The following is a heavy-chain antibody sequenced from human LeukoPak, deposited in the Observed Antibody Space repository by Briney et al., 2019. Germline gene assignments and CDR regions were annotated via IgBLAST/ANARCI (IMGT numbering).Heavy chain of an antibody. D-gene: IGHD3-22*01. J-gene: IGHJ4*02. CDR1: GFTFDDYA. CDR3: ARGGGYYDSSGSFDY. Sequence: GRSLRLSCAASGFTFDDYAMHWVRQAPGKGLEWVSGISWNSGSIGYADSVKGRFTISRDNSKNSLYLQMNSLRAEDTALYYCARGGGYYDSSGSFDYWGQGTLVTVSS. CDR2: ISWNSGSI. V-gene: IGHV3-9*01.